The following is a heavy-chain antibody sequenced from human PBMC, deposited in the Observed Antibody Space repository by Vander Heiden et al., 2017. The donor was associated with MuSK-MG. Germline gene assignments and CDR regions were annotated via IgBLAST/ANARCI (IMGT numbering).Heavy chain of an antibody. J-gene: IGHJ3*02. D-gene: IGHD3-22*01. V-gene: IGHV5-51*01. CDR2: IYPGDSDT. Sequence: EVQLVQSGAEVKKPGESLKISCKGSGYSFTSYWIGWVRQMPGKGREWMGIIYPGDSDTRYSPSFQGQVTISADKSISTAYLQWSSLKASDTAMYYCARRVRYYDNTGAFDIWGQGTMVTVSS. CDR3: ARRVRYYDNTGAFDI. CDR1: GYSFTSYW.